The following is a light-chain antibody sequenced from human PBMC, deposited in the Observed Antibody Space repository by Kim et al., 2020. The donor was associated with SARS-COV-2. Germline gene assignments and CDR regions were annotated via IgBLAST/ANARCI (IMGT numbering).Light chain of an antibody. CDR1: QSFNTW. V-gene: IGKV1-5*03. Sequence: DIQMTQSPSTLSSSVGDRVTITCRASQSFNTWLAWYQQKPGKAPKLLIYRASSLESGVPSRFSGSASGTEFTLTISRLQPGDFATCYCLQYDDSPRTIGGGTKVDIK. CDR3: LQYDDSPRT. J-gene: IGKJ4*01. CDR2: RAS.